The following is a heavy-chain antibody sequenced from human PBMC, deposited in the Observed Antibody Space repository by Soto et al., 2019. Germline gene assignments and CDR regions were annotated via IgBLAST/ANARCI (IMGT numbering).Heavy chain of an antibody. CDR1: GFTFDDYA. V-gene: IGHV3-43D*04. D-gene: IGHD5-12*01. CDR3: AKDIHSGYDSGKYYFDY. J-gene: IGHJ4*02. CDR2: ISWDGGST. Sequence: EVQLVESGGVVVQPGGSLRLSCAASGFTFDDYAMHWVRQAPGKGLEWVSLISWDGGSTYYANSVKGRFTISRDNRKKSLYLQMNSLRAEDTALYYCAKDIHSGYDSGKYYFDYWGQGTLVTVSS.